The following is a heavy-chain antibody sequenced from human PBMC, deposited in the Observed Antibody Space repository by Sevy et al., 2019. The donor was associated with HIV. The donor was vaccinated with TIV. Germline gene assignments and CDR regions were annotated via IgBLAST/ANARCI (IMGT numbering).Heavy chain of an antibody. CDR3: AKALNPALESMIEVVLRTLKGFDV. Sequence: GGSLRLSCAASGFTFNTHAMTWVRQAPGKGLEWVSVISGPGLSTYYADSVKGRFTISRDNSKNTLYLQMNSLRADDKAKYYCAKALNPALESMIEVVLRTLKGFDVWGQGTMVTVSS. J-gene: IGHJ3*01. CDR2: ISGPGLST. D-gene: IGHD3-22*01. V-gene: IGHV3-23*01. CDR1: GFTFNTHA.